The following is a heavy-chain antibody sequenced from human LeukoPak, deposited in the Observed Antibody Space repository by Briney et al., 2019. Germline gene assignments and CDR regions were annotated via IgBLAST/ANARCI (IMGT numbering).Heavy chain of an antibody. Sequence: ASVKVSCKASGYTFTGYHVHWVRQAPGQGLEWMGWINPNSGGTNYAQKFQGRVTMTGDTSISTAYMELSSLRSEDTAVYYCAGQVGVPAAVFDYWGQGILVTVSS. CDR2: INPNSGGT. J-gene: IGHJ4*02. CDR3: AGQVGVPAAVFDY. CDR1: GYTFTGYH. D-gene: IGHD2-2*01. V-gene: IGHV1-2*02.